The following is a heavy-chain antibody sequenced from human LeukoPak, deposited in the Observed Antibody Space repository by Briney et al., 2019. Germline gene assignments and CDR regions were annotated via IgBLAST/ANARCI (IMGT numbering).Heavy chain of an antibody. CDR2: INPNSGGT. CDR3: ARAYYDFSSGLNSPQGVFDY. D-gene: IGHD3-3*01. J-gene: IGHJ4*01. Sequence: ASVKVSCKASGYTFTGYYIHWVRQAPGQGLEWMGWINPNSGGTNYAQKFQGRVTMTRDTSISTAYMELSRLRSDDTAVYYCARAYYDFSSGLNSPQGVFDYWGQGTLVTVSS. CDR1: GYTFTGYY. V-gene: IGHV1-2*02.